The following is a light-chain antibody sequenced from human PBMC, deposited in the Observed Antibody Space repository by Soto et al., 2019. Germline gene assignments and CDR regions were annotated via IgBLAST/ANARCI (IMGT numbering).Light chain of an antibody. CDR3: QHYGGPFS. CDR1: QSISSSY. CDR2: AAY. V-gene: IGKV3-20*01. J-gene: IGKJ3*01. Sequence: VLKQSPGTLSLSPGESATLSCRASQSISSSYLAWYQQKPGQAPRLLISAAYSRASGIPGRFSGSGSGTDFTLNIRSLEPEDFGVYYCQHYGGPFSFGPGSKVDI.